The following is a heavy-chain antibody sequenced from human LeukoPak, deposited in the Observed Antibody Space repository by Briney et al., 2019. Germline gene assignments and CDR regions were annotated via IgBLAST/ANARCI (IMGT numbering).Heavy chain of an antibody. J-gene: IGHJ5*02. CDR2: TYYRSKWYN. Sequence: SQTLSLTCAISGDSVSSNSAAWNWIRQSPSRGLEWLGRTYYRSKWYNDYAVSVKSRITINPVTSKNQFSLQLNSVTPEDTAVYYCAREKKLRYFDWLSALNWFDPWGQGTLVTVSS. D-gene: IGHD3-9*01. CDR1: GDSVSSNSAA. V-gene: IGHV6-1*01. CDR3: AREKKLRYFDWLSALNWFDP.